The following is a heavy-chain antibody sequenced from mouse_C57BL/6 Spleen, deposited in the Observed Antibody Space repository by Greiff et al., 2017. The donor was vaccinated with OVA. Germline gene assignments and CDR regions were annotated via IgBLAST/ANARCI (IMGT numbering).Heavy chain of an antibody. J-gene: IGHJ1*03. V-gene: IGHV1-26*01. Sequence: EVQLQQSGPELVKPGASVKISCKASGYTFTDYYMNWVKQSNGKSLEWIGDINPNNGGTSYNQKFKGKATLTVDKSSSTAYMELRSLTSEDSAVYYCARRGSYWYFDVWGTGTTVTVSS. CDR1: GYTFTDYY. CDR2: INPNNGGT. CDR3: ARRGSYWYFDV.